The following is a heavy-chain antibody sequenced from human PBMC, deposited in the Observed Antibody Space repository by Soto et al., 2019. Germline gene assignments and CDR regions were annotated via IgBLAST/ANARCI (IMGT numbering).Heavy chain of an antibody. V-gene: IGHV1-18*01. J-gene: IGHJ4*02. Sequence: ASVKVSCKASGYTFTSYGISWVRQAPGQGLEWMAWINPYNGNTKYAEKFLGRVTVTTDTSTATAYMEVRSLTSDDTAVFYCARVGVGLAAPRVWPYRGQGTLVTVSS. D-gene: IGHD6-13*01. CDR1: GYTFTSYG. CDR2: INPYNGNT. CDR3: ARVGVGLAAPRVWPY.